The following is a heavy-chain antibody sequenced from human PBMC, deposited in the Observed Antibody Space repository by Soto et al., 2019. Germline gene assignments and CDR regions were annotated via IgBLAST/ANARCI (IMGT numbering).Heavy chain of an antibody. CDR3: ARVTYYYDSSGYYMGL. D-gene: IGHD3-22*01. V-gene: IGHV1-69*01. CDR2: IIPIFGTA. J-gene: IGHJ4*02. CDR1: GGTFSSYA. Sequence: QVQLVQSGAEVKKPGSSVKVSCKASGGTFSSYAISWVRQAPGQGLEWMGGIIPIFGTANYAQKFQGRVTITADDSTSTAYMELSSLRSEDTAVYYCARVTYYYDSSGYYMGLWGQGTLVTVSS.